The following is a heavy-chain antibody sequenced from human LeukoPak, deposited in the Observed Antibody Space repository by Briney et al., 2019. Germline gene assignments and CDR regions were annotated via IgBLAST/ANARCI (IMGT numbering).Heavy chain of an antibody. J-gene: IGHJ3*01. CDR2: ITRIGTSV. CDR1: GFPFSSYN. V-gene: IGHV3-21*06. Sequence: GGSLRLSCEGSGFPFSSYNMNWVRQAPGKGLEWVSCITRIGTSVYYAESLKGRFAISKDNARNSMYLHMTGLRAEDTALYYCVRDLGTAVTTKTAFDVWGQGTMVTVSS. D-gene: IGHD4-17*01. CDR3: VRDLGTAVTTKTAFDV.